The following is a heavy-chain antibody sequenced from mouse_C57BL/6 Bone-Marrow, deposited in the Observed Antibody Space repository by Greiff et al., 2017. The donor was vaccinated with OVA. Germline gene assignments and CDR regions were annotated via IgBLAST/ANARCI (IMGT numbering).Heavy chain of an antibody. J-gene: IGHJ2*01. Sequence: EVQGVESGGDLVKPGGSLKLSCAASGFTFSSYGMSWVRQTPDKRLEWVATISSGGSYTYYPDSVKGRFTISRDNAKNTLYLQMSSLKSEDTAMYYCARQIANWDDFDYWGQGTTLTVSS. CDR3: ARQIANWDDFDY. CDR1: GFTFSSYG. CDR2: ISSGGSYT. D-gene: IGHD4-1*01. V-gene: IGHV5-6*01.